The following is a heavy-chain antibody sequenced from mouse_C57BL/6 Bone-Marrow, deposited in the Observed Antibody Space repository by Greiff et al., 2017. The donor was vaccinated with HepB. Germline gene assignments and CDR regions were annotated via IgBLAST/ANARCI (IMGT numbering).Heavy chain of an antibody. V-gene: IGHV1-81*01. CDR1: GYTFTSYG. D-gene: IGHD2-12*01. CDR2: IYPRSGNT. CDR3: ARERSYYPFAY. J-gene: IGHJ3*01. Sequence: VQLQQSGAELARPGASVKLSCKASGYTFTSYGISWVKQRTGQGLEWIGEIYPRSGNTYYNEKFKGKATLTADKSSSTAYMELRSLTSEDSAVYFCARERSYYPFAYWGQGTLVTVSA.